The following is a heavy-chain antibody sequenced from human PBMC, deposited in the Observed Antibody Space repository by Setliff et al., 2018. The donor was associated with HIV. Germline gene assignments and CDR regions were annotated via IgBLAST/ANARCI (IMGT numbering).Heavy chain of an antibody. D-gene: IGHD2-8*01. Sequence: TLSLTCTVSGGSISSHYWSWIRQPPGKALEWLARIDWDDDKYYNTSLKTRLTLSKDTSKNQVVLTMTNMDPVDTATYYCARTNNVYWYFDLWGRGTLVTVSS. V-gene: IGHV2-70*11. CDR3: ARTNNVYWYFDL. J-gene: IGHJ2*01. CDR1: GGSISSHY. CDR2: IDWDDDK.